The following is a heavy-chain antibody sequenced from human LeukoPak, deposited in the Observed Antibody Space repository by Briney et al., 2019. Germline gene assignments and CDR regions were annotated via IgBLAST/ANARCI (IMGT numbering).Heavy chain of an antibody. CDR2: IYYSGST. Sequence: PPETLSLTCTVSGGSISSSSYYWGWIRQPPGKGLEWIGSIYYSGSTYYNPSLKSRVTISVDTSKNQFSLKLSSVTAADTAVYYCARGWELSAFNDWGQGTLVTVSS. CDR3: ARGWELSAFND. V-gene: IGHV4-39*01. CDR1: GGSISSSSYY. J-gene: IGHJ4*02. D-gene: IGHD1-26*01.